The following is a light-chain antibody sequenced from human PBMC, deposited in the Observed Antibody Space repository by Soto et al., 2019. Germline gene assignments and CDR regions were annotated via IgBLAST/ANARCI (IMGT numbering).Light chain of an antibody. Sequence: QSALTQPASVSGSPGQSITISCTGTSSDVGGYNYVSWHQQHPGKAPELLIYDVSSRRSGVSNRFSASKSGNTASLTISGLQAEDEADYYCSSYTISITHVFGTGTKVTVL. V-gene: IGLV2-14*01. J-gene: IGLJ1*01. CDR3: SSYTISITHV. CDR2: DVS. CDR1: SSDVGGYNY.